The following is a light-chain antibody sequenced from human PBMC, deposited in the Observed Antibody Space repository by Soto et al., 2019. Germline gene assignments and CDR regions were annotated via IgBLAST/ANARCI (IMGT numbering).Light chain of an antibody. V-gene: IGKV1-5*01. CDR3: QQYNSYSWT. CDR1: QTISSW. Sequence: DIQMTQSPSTLSGSVVDRVSITCLASQTISSWLAWYQQKPGTAPNLLIYHASNLRGGVPSRFSGGGSGTEFTLTISSLQPDDIATYSCQQYNSYSWTFGQGTKVEIK. CDR2: HAS. J-gene: IGKJ1*01.